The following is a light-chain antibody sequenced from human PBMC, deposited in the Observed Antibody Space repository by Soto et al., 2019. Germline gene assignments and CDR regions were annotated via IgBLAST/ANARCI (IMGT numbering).Light chain of an antibody. CDR3: SSYAGSKTFI. CDR2: EVT. CDR1: SGDVGAYNY. Sequence: QSVLTQPPSASGSPGQSVTISCTGTSGDVGAYNYVSWYQQHPGKAPKLMIYEVTKRPSGVPDRFSGSKSGATASLTVSGLQAEDEADSYCSSYAGSKTFIFGGGTKLTVL. V-gene: IGLV2-8*01. J-gene: IGLJ2*01.